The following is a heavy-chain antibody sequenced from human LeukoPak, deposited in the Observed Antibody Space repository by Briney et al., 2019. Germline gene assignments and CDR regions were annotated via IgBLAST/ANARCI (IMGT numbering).Heavy chain of an antibody. Sequence: SEALSLTCAVYGGSFSGYYWSWIRQPPGKGLEWIGEINHSGSTNYNPSLKSRVTISVDTSKNQFSLKLSSVTAADTAVYYCARTPLGYCSSTSCYPRGFIDYWGQGTLVTVSS. CDR1: GGSFSGYY. D-gene: IGHD2-2*01. J-gene: IGHJ4*02. CDR2: INHSGST. V-gene: IGHV4-34*01. CDR3: ARTPLGYCSSTSCYPRGFIDY.